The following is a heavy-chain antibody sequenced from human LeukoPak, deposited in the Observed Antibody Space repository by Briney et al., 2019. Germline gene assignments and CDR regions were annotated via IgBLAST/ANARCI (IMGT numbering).Heavy chain of an antibody. J-gene: IGHJ4*02. V-gene: IGHV4-61*01. CDR2: VYYSGST. Sequence: PSETLSLTCTVSGGSVSSGSYYWSWIRQPPGKGLEWIGYVYYSGSTNYNPSLKNRVTISVGTSKPQSSLKLSSVTAADTAVYYCASSEMATVEYYFDQWSQGTLVTVSS. D-gene: IGHD5-24*01. CDR1: GGSVSSGSYY. CDR3: ASSEMATVEYYFDQ.